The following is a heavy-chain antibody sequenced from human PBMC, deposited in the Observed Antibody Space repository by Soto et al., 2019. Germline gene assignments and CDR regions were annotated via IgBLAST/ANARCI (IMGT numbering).Heavy chain of an antibody. J-gene: IGHJ5*02. Sequence: SVKVSCKASGGTFSSYTISWVRQAPGQGLEWMGRIIPILGIANYAQKLQGRVTMTTDTSTSTAYMELRSLRSDDTAVYYCAIAPRSSWYAPWGQGTLVTVSS. CDR2: IIPILGIA. CDR3: AIAPRSSWYAP. D-gene: IGHD6-13*01. V-gene: IGHV1-69*02. CDR1: GGTFSSYT.